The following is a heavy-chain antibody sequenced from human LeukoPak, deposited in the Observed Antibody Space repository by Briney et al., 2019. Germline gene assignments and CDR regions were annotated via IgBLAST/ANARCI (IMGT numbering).Heavy chain of an antibody. D-gene: IGHD3-10*01. CDR1: GFTVSRNY. Sequence: GGSLRLSCAASGFTVSRNYMSWVRQAPGKGLEWVSVIYSGGSTYYTDSVKGRFTISRDNSKNTPYLQMNSLRAEDTAVYYCARDHRGSGSRYYYYYMDAWGKGTTVTISS. V-gene: IGHV3-66*01. CDR3: ARDHRGSGSRYYYYYMDA. J-gene: IGHJ6*03. CDR2: IYSGGST.